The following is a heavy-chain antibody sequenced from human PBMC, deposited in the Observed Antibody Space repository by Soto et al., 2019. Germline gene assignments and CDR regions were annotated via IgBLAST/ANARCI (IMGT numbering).Heavy chain of an antibody. D-gene: IGHD6-13*01. J-gene: IGHJ5*02. CDR2: IYYSGTT. CDR3: ARRERAAGTDWWFDP. CDR1: GYSISSSNW. V-gene: IGHV4-28*01. Sequence: SETLSLTCAVSGYSISSSNWWGWIRQPPGKGLEWIGYIYYSGTTYYNPSLKSRVTMSVDTSKNQFSLKLSSVTAADTAVYYCARRERAAGTDWWFDPWGQGTLVT.